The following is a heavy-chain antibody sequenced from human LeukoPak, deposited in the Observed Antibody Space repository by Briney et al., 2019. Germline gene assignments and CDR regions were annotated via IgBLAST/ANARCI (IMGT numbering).Heavy chain of an antibody. J-gene: IGHJ5*02. CDR2: ISGSGGSA. V-gene: IGHV3-23*01. Sequence: GGSLRLSCAASGFTFSSYAMSWVRQAPGKGLEWVSAISGSGGSAYYADSVKGRFTISRDNSKNTLYLQMNSLRAEDTAVYYCAKGDSAAWPESWVDHWGQGTLVTVSS. CDR1: GFTFSSYA. D-gene: IGHD1-14*01. CDR3: AKGDSAAWPESWVDH.